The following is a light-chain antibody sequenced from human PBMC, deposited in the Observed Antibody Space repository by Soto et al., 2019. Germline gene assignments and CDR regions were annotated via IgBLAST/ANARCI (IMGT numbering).Light chain of an antibody. CDR2: GAS. V-gene: IGKV3-15*01. CDR3: QQYNNWHG. Sequence: EIVMTQSPATLSVSPGERATLSCRASQSVSSNLAWYQQKPGQAPRLLIYGASTRATGIPARFSGSGSGTGFTLTISSLQSEDFALYYCQQYNNWHGFGPGTKVDIK. J-gene: IGKJ3*01. CDR1: QSVSSN.